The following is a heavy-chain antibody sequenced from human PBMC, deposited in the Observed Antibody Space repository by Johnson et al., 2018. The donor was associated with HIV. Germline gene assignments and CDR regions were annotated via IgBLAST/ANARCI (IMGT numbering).Heavy chain of an antibody. CDR2: ISGSGGST. J-gene: IGHJ3*02. Sequence: VQLVESGGGLIQPGGSLRLSCAASGFTVNSNYMSWVRQAPGKGLEWVSAISGSGGSTYYADSVKGRFTISRDNSKNTLYLQMNSLRAEDTAVYYCAKAQDYDILIEVAFDIWGQGTMVTVSS. CDR1: GFTVNSNY. CDR3: AKAQDYDILIEVAFDI. D-gene: IGHD3-9*01. V-gene: IGHV3-23*04.